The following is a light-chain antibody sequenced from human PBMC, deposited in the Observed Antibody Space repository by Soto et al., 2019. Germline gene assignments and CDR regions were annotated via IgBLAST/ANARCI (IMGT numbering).Light chain of an antibody. CDR1: SSNIGAGYD. Sequence: QSVLTQPPSVSGAPGQRVTISCTGSSSNIGAGYDVHWYQQLPGTAPKLIIYDNSNRPSGVPDRFSGSKSGTTASLAITGLQAEDEADYYCHSYASSLSAYVFGTGTKLTVL. CDR3: HSYASSLSAYV. J-gene: IGLJ1*01. V-gene: IGLV1-40*01. CDR2: DNS.